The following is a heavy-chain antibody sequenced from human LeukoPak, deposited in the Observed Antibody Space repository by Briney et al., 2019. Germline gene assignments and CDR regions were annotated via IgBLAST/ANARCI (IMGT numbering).Heavy chain of an antibody. CDR3: AREGGSHRPVDY. D-gene: IGHD1-26*01. Sequence: GGSLRLSCAASGFTFSSYAVHWVRQAPGKGLEYVSAISSNGGSTYYANSVKGRFTISRDNSKNTLYLQMGSLRAEDMAVYYCAREGGSHRPVDYWGQGTLVTVSS. CDR2: ISSNGGST. CDR1: GFTFSSYA. V-gene: IGHV3-64*01. J-gene: IGHJ4*02.